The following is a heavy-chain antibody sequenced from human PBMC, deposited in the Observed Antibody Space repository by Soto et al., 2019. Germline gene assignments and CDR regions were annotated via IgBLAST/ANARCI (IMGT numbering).Heavy chain of an antibody. Sequence: QVQLVESGGGVVQPGRSLRLSCAASGFTFSSYAMHWVRQAPGKGLGWVAVISYDGSNKYYADSVKGRFTISRDNSKNTLYLQMNSLRAEDTAVYYCARDLGLRWGQGTLVTVSS. CDR1: GFTFSSYA. CDR2: ISYDGSNK. CDR3: ARDLGLR. D-gene: IGHD4-17*01. J-gene: IGHJ4*02. V-gene: IGHV3-30-3*01.